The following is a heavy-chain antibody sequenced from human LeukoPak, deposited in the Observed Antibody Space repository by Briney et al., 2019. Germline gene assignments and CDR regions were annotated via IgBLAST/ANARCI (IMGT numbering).Heavy chain of an antibody. CDR3: ARDGDTVLTRGYYYYMDV. CDR1: GFTFSSYA. V-gene: IGHV3-23*01. D-gene: IGHD4-23*01. CDR2: ISGSGGST. J-gene: IGHJ6*03. Sequence: GGSLRLSCAASGFTFSSYAMSWVRQAPGKGLEWVSAISGSGGSTYYADSVKGRFTISRDNARNSLYLQMNSLRAEDTALYYCARDGDTVLTRGYYYYMDVWGKGTTVTVSS.